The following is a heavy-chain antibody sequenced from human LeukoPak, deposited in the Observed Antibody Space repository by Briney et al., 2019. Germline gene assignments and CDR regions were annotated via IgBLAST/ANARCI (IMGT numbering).Heavy chain of an antibody. Sequence: GGSLRLSCAASGFSLSIYWMSWIRQAPGKGPEWVAHIEQDGSEKYYVDSVKGRFTISRDNVKNSLSLQMNSLRAEDTAVYYCARSVAVAGDYWGQGTLVTVSS. CDR1: GFSLSIYW. CDR2: IEQDGSEK. D-gene: IGHD6-19*01. J-gene: IGHJ4*02. V-gene: IGHV3-7*01. CDR3: ARSVAVAGDY.